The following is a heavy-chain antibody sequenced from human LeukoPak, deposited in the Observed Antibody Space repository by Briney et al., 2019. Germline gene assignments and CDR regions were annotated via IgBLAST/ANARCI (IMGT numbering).Heavy chain of an antibody. CDR3: ARDHEVSDSYGFDY. CDR2: IRYDGSNK. CDR1: GFTFSSYG. V-gene: IGHV3-30*02. D-gene: IGHD5-18*01. Sequence: GGSLRLSCAASGFTFSSYGMHWVRQAPGKGLEWVAFIRYDGSNKYYADSVKGRFTISRDNSKNTLYLQMNSLRAEDTAVYYCARDHEVSDSYGFDYWGQGTLVTVSS. J-gene: IGHJ4*02.